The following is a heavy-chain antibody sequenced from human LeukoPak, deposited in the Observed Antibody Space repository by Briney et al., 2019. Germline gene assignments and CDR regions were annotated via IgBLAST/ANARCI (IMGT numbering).Heavy chain of an antibody. CDR3: AKYNYYGSGSYYNDFDY. D-gene: IGHD3-10*01. Sequence: PGGSLRLSCAASGFTFSSYAMSWVRRAPGKGLEWVSAISGGGGNTYYADSVKGRFTISRDNPKNTMYLQMNSLRAEDTAVYYCAKYNYYGSGSYYNDFDYWGQGTLVTVSS. CDR2: ISGGGGNT. CDR1: GFTFSSYA. J-gene: IGHJ4*02. V-gene: IGHV3-23*01.